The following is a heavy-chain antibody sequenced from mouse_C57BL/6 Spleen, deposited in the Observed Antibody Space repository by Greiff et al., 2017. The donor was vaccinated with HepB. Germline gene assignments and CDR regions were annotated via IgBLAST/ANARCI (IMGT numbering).Heavy chain of an antibody. CDR1: GFTFSSYA. D-gene: IGHD2-5*01. CDR2: ISDGGSYT. CDR3: AEAYYSNAWDY. V-gene: IGHV5-4*03. Sequence: EVKLVESGGGLVKPGGSLKLSCAASGFTFSSYAMPWVRQTPEKRLEWVATISDGGSYTYYPDNVKGRFTISRDNAKNKLYLQMSHLKSEDTAVYYCAEAYYSNAWDYWGQGTSVTVSS. J-gene: IGHJ4*01.